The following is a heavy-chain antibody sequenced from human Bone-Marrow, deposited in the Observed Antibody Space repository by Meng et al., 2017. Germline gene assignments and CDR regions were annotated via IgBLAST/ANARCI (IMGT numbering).Heavy chain of an antibody. Sequence: QVQLVQSGAEVKKPGASVKVSCKASGYTFTSYGISWVRQAPGQGLEWMGRINPNSGGTNYAQKFQGRVTMTRDTSISTAYMELSRLRSDDTAVYYCANWNDGLLNYWGQGTLVTVSS. CDR2: INPNSGGT. D-gene: IGHD1-1*01. CDR3: ANWNDGLLNY. V-gene: IGHV1-2*06. J-gene: IGHJ4*02. CDR1: GYTFTSYG.